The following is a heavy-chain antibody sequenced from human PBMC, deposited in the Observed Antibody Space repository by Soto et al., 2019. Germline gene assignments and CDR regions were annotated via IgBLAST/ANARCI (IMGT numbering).Heavy chain of an antibody. J-gene: IGHJ6*03. Sequence: ASVKVSCKASGYTFTSYYMHWVRQAPGQGLEWMGIINPSGGSTSYAQKFQGRVTMTRDTSTSTVYMELSSLRSEDTAVYYCARETSTSVVPAEAYYYYYMDVWGKGTTVTVSS. CDR2: INPSGGST. V-gene: IGHV1-46*03. CDR1: GYTFTSYY. CDR3: ARETSTSVVPAEAYYYYYMDV. D-gene: IGHD2-2*01.